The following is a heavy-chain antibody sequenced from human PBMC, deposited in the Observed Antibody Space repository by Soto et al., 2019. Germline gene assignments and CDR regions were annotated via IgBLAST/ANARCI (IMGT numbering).Heavy chain of an antibody. J-gene: IGHJ4*02. CDR2: IHSSGST. CDR1: SDSISNYY. V-gene: IGHV4-59*01. Sequence: SETLSLTCTVSSDSISNYYWSWVRQPPGKGLEWIGYIHSSGSTDYNPSLKSRVSISGDTSKSQFSLKLSSVTAADTAVYYCARAVGAPSYYLDVWGQGTRVTVSS. D-gene: IGHD6-6*01. CDR3: ARAVGAPSYYLDV.